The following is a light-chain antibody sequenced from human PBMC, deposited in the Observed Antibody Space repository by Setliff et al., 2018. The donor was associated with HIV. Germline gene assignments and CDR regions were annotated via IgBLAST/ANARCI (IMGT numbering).Light chain of an antibody. Sequence: QSALTQPASASGSPGQSITISCTGTSSDVGGYNYVSWYQQHPGKAPKFMIYDVSNRPSGVSNRFSGSKSGNTASLTISGLQAEDEADYYCSSYTSSSTFYVFGTGTKVTVL. J-gene: IGLJ1*01. CDR2: DVS. CDR3: SSYTSSSTFYV. V-gene: IGLV2-14*03. CDR1: SSDVGGYNY.